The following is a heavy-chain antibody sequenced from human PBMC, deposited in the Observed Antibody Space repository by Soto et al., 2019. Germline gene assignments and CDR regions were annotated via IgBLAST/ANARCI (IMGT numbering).Heavy chain of an antibody. Sequence: QVQLVESGGGVVQPGRSLRLSCAASGFTFSSYGMHWVRQAPGKGLEWVAVISYDGSNKYYADSVKGRFTISRDNSKNTLYLQMNSLRAEDTAVYYCAKDLRKILFGEFISLTSPYYGMYVWCPGTTVTVSS. CDR2: ISYDGSNK. V-gene: IGHV3-30*18. CDR1: GFTFSSYG. J-gene: IGHJ6*02. D-gene: IGHD3-10*01. CDR3: AKDLRKILFGEFISLTSPYYGMYV.